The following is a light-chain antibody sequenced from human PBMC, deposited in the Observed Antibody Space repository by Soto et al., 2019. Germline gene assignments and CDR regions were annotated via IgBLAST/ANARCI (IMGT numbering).Light chain of an antibody. J-gene: IGKJ5*01. Sequence: EIVLTQSPATLSLSPGGRATLSCRASQSVSSYLAWYQQKPGQAPRLLIYYISTRATGIPARFSGSGSGTEFTLTINSLQSEDSAVYYCQQHNQWPITFGQGTRREIK. V-gene: IGKV3-11*01. CDR1: QSVSSY. CDR3: QQHNQWPIT. CDR2: YIS.